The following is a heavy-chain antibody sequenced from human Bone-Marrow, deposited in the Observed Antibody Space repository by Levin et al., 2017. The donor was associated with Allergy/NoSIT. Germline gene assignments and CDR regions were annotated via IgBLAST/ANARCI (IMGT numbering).Heavy chain of an antibody. CDR3: ARDPVAAAGTGTDY. J-gene: IGHJ4*02. CDR1: GYTFTGYY. Sequence: GESLKISCKASGYTFTGYYMHWVRQAPGQGLEWMGWINPNSGGTNYAQKFQGRVTMTRDTSISTAYMELSRLRSDDTAVYYCARDPVAAAGTGTDYWGQGTLVTVSS. V-gene: IGHV1-2*02. D-gene: IGHD6-13*01. CDR2: INPNSGGT.